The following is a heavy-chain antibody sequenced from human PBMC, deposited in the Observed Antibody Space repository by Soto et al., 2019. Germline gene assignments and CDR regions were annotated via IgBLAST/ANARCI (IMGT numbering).Heavy chain of an antibody. Sequence: HPGGSLRLSCAASRFTFSSYGMHWVRQAPGKGLEWVAVISYDGSNKYYADSVKGRFTISRDNSMNTLYLQMNSLRAEDTAVYYCAKVTTPNYYGSGSYYPAPIPYYYYGMDVWGQGTTVTVSS. CDR1: RFTFSSYG. J-gene: IGHJ6*02. D-gene: IGHD3-10*01. CDR2: ISYDGSNK. CDR3: AKVTTPNYYGSGSYYPAPIPYYYYGMDV. V-gene: IGHV3-30*18.